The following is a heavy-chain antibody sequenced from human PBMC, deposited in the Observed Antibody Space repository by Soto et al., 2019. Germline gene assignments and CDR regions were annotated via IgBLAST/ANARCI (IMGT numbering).Heavy chain of an antibody. V-gene: IGHV5-51*01. CDR1: GYSFTSYW. Sequence: LGESLKSSCQGSGYSFTSYWIGWVRQMPGKGLEWMGIIYPGNSDTRYSPSFQGQVTISADKSVRTAYLQWSSLKASDTAIYYCPRRVDAFDVWGQGTMVTVSS. J-gene: IGHJ3*01. CDR3: PRRVDAFDV. CDR2: IYPGNSDT.